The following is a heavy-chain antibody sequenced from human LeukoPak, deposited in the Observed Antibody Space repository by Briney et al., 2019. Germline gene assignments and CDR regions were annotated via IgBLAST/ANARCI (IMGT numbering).Heavy chain of an antibody. CDR2: ISYDGGDK. D-gene: IGHD6-19*01. V-gene: IGHV3-30*18. J-gene: IGHJ3*02. Sequence: GGSLRLSCAASGFTFSSYGMHWVRQAPGKGLEWVALISYDGGDKYYADSVRGRFTISRDNSKNTLYLQMNSLRAEDTAVYYCAKGLNPQWLYDAFDIWGQGTMVTVSS. CDR3: AKGLNPQWLYDAFDI. CDR1: GFTFSSYG.